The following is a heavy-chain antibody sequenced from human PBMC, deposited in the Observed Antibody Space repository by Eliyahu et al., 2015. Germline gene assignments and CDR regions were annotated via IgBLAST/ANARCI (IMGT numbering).Heavy chain of an antibody. D-gene: IGHD2-21*01. CDR1: EYSFSDYY. J-gene: IGHJ3*01. V-gene: IGHV5-51*03. CDR2: MYPGDSDT. CDR3: ARLNYGGNFRGAFDL. Sequence: VQLVQSGPEVTKPGESLKISCMGSEYSFSDYYIVWVRQRPGQGLEWMGIMYPGDSDTRHSPPFRGQFTMSVDRSTNTAYLQWSSVKASDTAMYFCARLNYGGNFRGAFDLWGQGTMVTVSS.